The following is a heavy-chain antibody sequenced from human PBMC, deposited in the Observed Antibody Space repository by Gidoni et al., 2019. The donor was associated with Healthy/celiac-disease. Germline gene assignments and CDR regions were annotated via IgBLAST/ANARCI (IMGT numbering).Heavy chain of an antibody. V-gene: IGHV1-69*01. J-gene: IGHJ5*02. CDR1: GGTFSSYA. D-gene: IGHD3-22*01. CDR3: ARDYYDSSTTPPLNWFDP. Sequence: QVQLVQSGAEVKKPGSSVKVSCKASGGTFSSYAISWVRQAPGQGLEWMGGIIPIFGTANYAQKFQGRVTITADESTSTAYMELSSLRSEDTAVYYCARDYYDSSTTPPLNWFDPWGQGTLVTVSS. CDR2: IIPIFGTA.